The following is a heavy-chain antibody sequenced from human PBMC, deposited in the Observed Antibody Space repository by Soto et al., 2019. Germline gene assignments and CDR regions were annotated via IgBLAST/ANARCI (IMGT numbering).Heavy chain of an antibody. CDR3: ARQRYYYDSSGYLDY. Sequence: QVQLVQSGAEVKKPGSSVKVSCKASGGTFSSYTISWVRQAPGQGLEWMGRIIPILGIANYAQKFQGRVTITADKSTSTAYMELSSLRSEDTAVYYCARQRYYYDSSGYLDYWGQGTLVTVSS. CDR1: GGTFSSYT. V-gene: IGHV1-69*02. J-gene: IGHJ4*02. CDR2: IIPILGIA. D-gene: IGHD3-22*01.